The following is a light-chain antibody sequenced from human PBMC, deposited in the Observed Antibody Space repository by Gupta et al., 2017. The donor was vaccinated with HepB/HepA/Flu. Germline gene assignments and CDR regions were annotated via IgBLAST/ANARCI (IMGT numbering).Light chain of an antibody. V-gene: IGKV4-1*01. CDR1: QSVCDSSNNKNY. Sequence: DIVMTQSPDSLAVSLGERATINCKSSQSVCDSSNNKNYLAWYQQKPGQPPKLLINWASTRESGVPDRFSGSGSGTDFTLTISSRQAEDVAVYYCQQWYDTPCNFGRGTKLEIK. CDR3: QQWYDTPCN. J-gene: IGKJ2*02. CDR2: WAS.